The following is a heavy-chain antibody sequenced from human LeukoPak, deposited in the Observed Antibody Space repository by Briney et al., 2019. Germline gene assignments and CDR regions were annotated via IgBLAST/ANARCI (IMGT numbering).Heavy chain of an antibody. V-gene: IGHV3-30*09. J-gene: IGHJ4*02. D-gene: IGHD4-11*01. CDR3: ATVTKVDFDY. CDR2: VSVEGTGR. Sequence: GVSLRLSCAASGFTFSSYTFYWFRQAPGKGLEWVASVSVEGTGRYFPGSVEGRFAISRDDSKKSVFLQMSNLRPEDTGVYFCATVTKVDFDYWGQGTLVTVSS. CDR1: GFTFSSYT.